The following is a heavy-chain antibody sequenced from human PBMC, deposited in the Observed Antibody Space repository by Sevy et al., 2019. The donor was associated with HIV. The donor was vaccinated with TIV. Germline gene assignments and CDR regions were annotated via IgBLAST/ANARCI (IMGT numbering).Heavy chain of an antibody. CDR3: ARLYCSGGSCYGGGYFQH. Sequence: GGSLRLSCAASGFTSSDYYMSWIRQAPGKGLEWVSYISSSGSIIYYADSVKGRFTISRDNAKNSLYLQMNSLRAEDTAVYYCARLYCSGGSCYGGGYFQHWGQGTLVTVSS. V-gene: IGHV3-11*01. J-gene: IGHJ1*01. CDR2: ISSSGSII. CDR1: GFTSSDYY. D-gene: IGHD2-15*01.